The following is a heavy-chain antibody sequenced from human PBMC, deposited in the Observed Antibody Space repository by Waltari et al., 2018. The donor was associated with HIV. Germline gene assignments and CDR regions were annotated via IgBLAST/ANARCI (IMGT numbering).Heavy chain of an antibody. D-gene: IGHD3-10*01. CDR3: AGDGSWSRTWFDP. J-gene: IGHJ5*02. CDR1: GFGPGFRLSFSAYW. CDR2: INEDGSEK. Sequence: QLAESGGGLVQPGGSLRLSCAGTGFGPGFRLSFSAYWWSWLRKVAGKGLEVVANINEDGSEKYYADSVKGRFTSSRDNAKRSFYLQMDSLRLEDTAVYFCAGDGSWSRTWFDPWGQGTLVTVAS. V-gene: IGHV3-7*01.